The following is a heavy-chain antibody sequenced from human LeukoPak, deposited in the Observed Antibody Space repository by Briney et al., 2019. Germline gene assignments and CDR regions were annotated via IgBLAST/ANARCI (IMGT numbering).Heavy chain of an antibody. J-gene: IGHJ4*02. Sequence: ASVKVPCKASGYTFTGYYMHWVRQAAGQGLEWMGWINPNSGGTNYAQKFQGRVTMTRDTSISTAYMELSRLRSDDTAVYYCARVPTYCSGGSCSAPPFDYWGQGTLVTVSS. V-gene: IGHV1-2*02. CDR3: ARVPTYCSGGSCSAPPFDY. CDR2: INPNSGGT. CDR1: GYTFTGYY. D-gene: IGHD2-15*01.